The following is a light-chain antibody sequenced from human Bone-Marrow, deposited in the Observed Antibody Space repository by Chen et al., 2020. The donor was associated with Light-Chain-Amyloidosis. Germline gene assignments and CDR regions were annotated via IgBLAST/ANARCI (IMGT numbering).Light chain of an antibody. Sequence: SYELTQPPSVSVSPGQTARITCSGDDLPTKYAYWYQQKPGQAPVLVIHRDTERPSGISERFSGSISGTTATLNVGGVQAEDEADYGYKLAGSSGSEGVIFGGGTEL. CDR1: DLPTKY. V-gene: IGLV3-25*03. CDR3: KLAGSSGSEGVI. CDR2: RDT. J-gene: IGLJ2*01.